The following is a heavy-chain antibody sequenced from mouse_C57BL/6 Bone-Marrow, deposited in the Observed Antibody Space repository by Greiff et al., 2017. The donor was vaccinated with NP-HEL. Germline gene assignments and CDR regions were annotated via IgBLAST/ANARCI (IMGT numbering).Heavy chain of an antibody. CDR2: IYPRDGST. V-gene: IGHV1-85*01. J-gene: IGHJ1*03. D-gene: IGHD1-1*01. CDR1: GYTFTSYD. Sequence: QVQLQQSGPELVKPGASVKLSCKASGYTFTSYDINWVKQRPGQGLEWIGWIYPRDGSTKYNEKFKGKATLTVDTSSSTAYMELHSLTSEDSAVYFCARSRGSSLLYWYFDVWGTGTTVTVSS. CDR3: ARSRGSSLLYWYFDV.